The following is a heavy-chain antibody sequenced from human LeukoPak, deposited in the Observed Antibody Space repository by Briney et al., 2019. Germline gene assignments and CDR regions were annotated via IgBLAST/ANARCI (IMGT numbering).Heavy chain of an antibody. CDR2: ISDDGSSK. CDR1: GFTFRNHA. D-gene: IGHD1-26*01. J-gene: IGHJ4*02. CDR3: ARGHSGSYWLIDY. Sequence: GRSLRLPCAASGFTFRNHAIHWVRQAPGKGLEWVAVISDDGSSKYYADSVKGRFIISRDNSKNTLYLQMNSLRAEETAVYFCARGHSGSYWLIDYWGQGTLVIVFS. V-gene: IGHV3-30-3*01.